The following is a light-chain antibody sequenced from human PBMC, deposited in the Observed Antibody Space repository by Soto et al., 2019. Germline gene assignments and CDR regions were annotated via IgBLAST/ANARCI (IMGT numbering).Light chain of an antibody. V-gene: IGKV3-20*01. Sequence: ENVLTQSPATLSLSPGERATLTSRASQSVSSSYLAWYQQKPGQAARLVIYGASSRATGIPDRFSGSGSGTEFTVSLSRLEPEDFAVYYCQQYGRSGTFGQGTKVDIK. CDR2: GAS. CDR1: QSVSSSY. CDR3: QQYGRSGT. J-gene: IGKJ1*01.